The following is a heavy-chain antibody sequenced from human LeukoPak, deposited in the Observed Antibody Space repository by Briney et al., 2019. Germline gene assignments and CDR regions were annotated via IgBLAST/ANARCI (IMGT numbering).Heavy chain of an antibody. Sequence: ASVKISCKASEYTFTSYDINWVRQATGQGLEWMGWMNPSSGSTGYAQKFQGRVTMTRDTSISTAYMELSSLRSEDTAVYFCARSNYGGKRWFDPWGQGTLVIVSS. CDR3: ARSNYGGKRWFDP. J-gene: IGHJ5*02. D-gene: IGHD4-23*01. CDR2: MNPSSGST. CDR1: EYTFTSYD. V-gene: IGHV1-8*01.